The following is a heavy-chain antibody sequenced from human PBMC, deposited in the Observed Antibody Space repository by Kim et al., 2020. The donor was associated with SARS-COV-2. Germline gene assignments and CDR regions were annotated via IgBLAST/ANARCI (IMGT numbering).Heavy chain of an antibody. D-gene: IGHD2-2*01. V-gene: IGHV4-39*01. J-gene: IGHJ5*02. Sequence: SETLSLTCTVSGGSISSSSYYWGWIRQPPGKGLEWIGSIYYSGSTYYNPSLKSRVTISVDTSKNQFSLKLSSVTAADTAVYYCARHPGYQINWFDPWGQG. CDR1: GGSISSSSYY. CDR3: ARHPGYQINWFDP. CDR2: IYYSGST.